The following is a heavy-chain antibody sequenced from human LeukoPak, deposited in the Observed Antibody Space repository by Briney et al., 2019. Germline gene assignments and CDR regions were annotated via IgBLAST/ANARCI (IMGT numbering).Heavy chain of an antibody. CDR3: ARDSRDYYGSGFFDY. J-gene: IGHJ4*02. D-gene: IGHD3-10*01. Sequence: NTSETLSLTCTVSGGSISSYYLSWIRQPPGKGLEWIGYIYYSGSTNYNPSLKSRVTISVDTSKNQFSLKLSSVTAADTAVYYCARDSRDYYGSGFFDYWGQGTMVTVSS. V-gene: IGHV4-59*01. CDR1: GGSISSYY. CDR2: IYYSGST.